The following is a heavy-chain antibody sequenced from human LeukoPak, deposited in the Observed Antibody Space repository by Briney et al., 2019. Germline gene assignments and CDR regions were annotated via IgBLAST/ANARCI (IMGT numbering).Heavy chain of an antibody. CDR2: IYYSGST. D-gene: IGHD4-23*01. V-gene: IGHV4-30-4*01. J-gene: IGHJ4*02. CDR3: AREPGGLTEKNGVIDY. Sequence: SQTLSLTCTVSGGSISSGDYYWRWIRQPPGTGLEWIGYIYYSGSTYYNPSLKSRVTISVDTSKNQFSLKLSSVTAADTAVYYCAREPGGLTEKNGVIDYWGQGTLVTVSS. CDR1: GGSISSGDYY.